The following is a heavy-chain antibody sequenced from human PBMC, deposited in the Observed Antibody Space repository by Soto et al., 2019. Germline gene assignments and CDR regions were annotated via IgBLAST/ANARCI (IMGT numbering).Heavy chain of an antibody. D-gene: IGHD2-8*02. CDR3: AGVGGYGVDN. CDR2: IYYSGST. V-gene: IGHV4-31*03. CDR1: GGSISSANNY. J-gene: IGHJ4*02. Sequence: SETLSLTCSVSGGSISSANNYWSWIRQHPGKGLEWIGYIYYSGSTYYTPSLKSRLTIAVDTPKTQFSLKLNSVTAVDTAVYYWAGVGGYGVDNWGQGTLVTVSS.